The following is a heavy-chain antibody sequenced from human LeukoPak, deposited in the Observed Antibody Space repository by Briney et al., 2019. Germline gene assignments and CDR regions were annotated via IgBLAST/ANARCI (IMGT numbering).Heavy chain of an antibody. CDR1: GFTFSSYG. CDR2: IRYDGSNK. J-gene: IGHJ4*02. CDR3: AKDRGLGLTGDEAGDY. D-gene: IGHD7-27*01. Sequence: GGPLRLSXAASGFTFSSYGMHWVRQAPGKGLEWVAFIRYDGSNKHYADSVKGRFTISRDNSKNTLYLQMNSLRAEDTAVYYCAKDRGLGLTGDEAGDYWGQGTLVTVSS. V-gene: IGHV3-30*02.